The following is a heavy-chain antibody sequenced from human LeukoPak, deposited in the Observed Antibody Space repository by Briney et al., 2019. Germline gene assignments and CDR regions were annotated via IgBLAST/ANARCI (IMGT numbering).Heavy chain of an antibody. CDR1: GFTFSSYA. V-gene: IGHV3-23*01. D-gene: IGHD6-25*01. Sequence: GGSLRLSCAASGFTFSSYAMSWVRQAPGKGLEWVSAISGSGGSTYYADSVKGRFTISRDNSKNTLFLQMNSLRAEDTAVYFCAKGSAAGRPYYFDYWGQGTLVTVSS. CDR3: AKGSAAGRPYYFDY. J-gene: IGHJ4*02. CDR2: ISGSGGST.